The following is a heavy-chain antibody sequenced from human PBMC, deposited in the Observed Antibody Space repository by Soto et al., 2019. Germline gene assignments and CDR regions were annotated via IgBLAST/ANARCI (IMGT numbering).Heavy chain of an antibody. D-gene: IGHD6-19*01. V-gene: IGHV5-51*01. Sequence: GESLKISGKASGYSFTTYWIGWVRQMPGKGLGWMGIIYPGDSDTKYSPSLQGQVSISADTSISTAYLQWTSLKASDTAMYYCARSRRGAYSSGWYSPSGYYNYGIDVWGQGTKVTVS. CDR2: IYPGDSDT. J-gene: IGHJ6*02. CDR1: GYSFTTYW. CDR3: ARSRRGAYSSGWYSPSGYYNYGIDV.